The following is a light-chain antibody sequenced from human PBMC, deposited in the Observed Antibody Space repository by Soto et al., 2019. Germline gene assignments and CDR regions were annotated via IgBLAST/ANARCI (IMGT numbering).Light chain of an antibody. V-gene: IGKV3-15*01. J-gene: IGKJ4*01. CDR3: RQYNNRLT. CDR2: GAS. CDR1: QSVSTN. Sequence: VMTQSPATLSVSPGERATLSCRASQSVSTNLAWYQQKPGQAPRLLIYGASTRATGIPARFSGSGSGTELTSTISCLKSEDFAVYYCRQYNNRLTFGGGTKVEIK.